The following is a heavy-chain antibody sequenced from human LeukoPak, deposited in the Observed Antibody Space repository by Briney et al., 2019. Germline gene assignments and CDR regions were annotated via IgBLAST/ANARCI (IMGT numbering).Heavy chain of an antibody. CDR3: AKDGDYYGSGSYFDY. J-gene: IGHJ4*02. D-gene: IGHD3-10*01. Sequence: GGSLRLSCAASGFTFSSYGMHWVRQAPGKGLEWVAFIRYDGSNKYYADSVKGRFTISRDNSKNTLYLQMNSLRAEDTAVYYCAKDGDYYGSGSYFDYWGQGTLVTVSS. V-gene: IGHV3-30*02. CDR2: IRYDGSNK. CDR1: GFTFSSYG.